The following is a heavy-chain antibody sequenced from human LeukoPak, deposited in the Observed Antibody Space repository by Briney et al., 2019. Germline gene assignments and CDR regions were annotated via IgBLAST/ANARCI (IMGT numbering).Heavy chain of an antibody. CDR1: GFTFNHHW. CDR3: ARYYDFWSGYSYHNGMDV. CDR2: IDQDGSDK. Sequence: GGSLRLSCAASGFTFNHHWMSWVRQAPGKGLEWVANIDQDGSDKRHVDSVKGRFTISRDNAKNSLYLQMNSLRAEDTAVYYCARYYDFWSGYSYHNGMDVWGQGTTVTVFS. D-gene: IGHD3-3*01. V-gene: IGHV3-7*01. J-gene: IGHJ6*02.